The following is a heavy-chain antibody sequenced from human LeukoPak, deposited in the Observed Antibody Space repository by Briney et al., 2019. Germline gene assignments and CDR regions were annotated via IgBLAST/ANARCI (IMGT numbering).Heavy chain of an antibody. Sequence: GGSLRLSCAASGFTFSDYSMNWVRQAPGKGLEWVSVIYSGGSTYYADSVKGRFTISRDNSKNTLYLQMNSLRAEDTAVYYCARVSPYSSGWYYWGQGTLVTVSS. CDR2: IYSGGST. CDR1: GFTFSDYS. J-gene: IGHJ4*02. V-gene: IGHV3-53*01. D-gene: IGHD6-19*01. CDR3: ARVSPYSSGWYY.